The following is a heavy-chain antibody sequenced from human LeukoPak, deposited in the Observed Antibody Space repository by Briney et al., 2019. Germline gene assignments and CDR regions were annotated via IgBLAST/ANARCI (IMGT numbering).Heavy chain of an antibody. CDR1: GFSFTSHW. CDR2: IFPEDSDT. V-gene: IGHV5-51*01. J-gene: IGHJ3*01. CDR3: ATVNRITTSFGLLIGPGNAYDV. Sequence: TGESLKISCQGSGFSFTSHWIGWVRQMPGKGLEWMGNIFPEDSDTKYNPSFQGQVTFSADKSITTAYLQFNSLKASDTAMYFCATVNRITTSFGLLIGPGNAYDVWGQGTMVTVSS. D-gene: IGHD3-3*01.